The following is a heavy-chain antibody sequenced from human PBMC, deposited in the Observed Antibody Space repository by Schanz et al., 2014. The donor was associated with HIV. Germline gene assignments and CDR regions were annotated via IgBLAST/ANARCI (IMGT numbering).Heavy chain of an antibody. D-gene: IGHD6-13*01. CDR3: ATDLSSSWFFDN. J-gene: IGHJ4*02. V-gene: IGHV3-21*01. CDR1: GFTFSRYS. CDR2: ITSSSYI. Sequence: EVQLVESGGGLAKPGGSLRLSCAASGFTFSRYSLNWVRQAPGKGLEWVSSITSSSYIYYADSVKGRFSVSRDNAKNSLYLQMNSLRAEDTAVYFCATDLSSSWFFDNWGQGTLVTVSS.